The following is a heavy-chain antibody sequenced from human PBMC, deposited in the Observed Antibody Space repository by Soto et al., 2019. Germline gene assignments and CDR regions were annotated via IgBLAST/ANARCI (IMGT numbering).Heavy chain of an antibody. D-gene: IGHD4-17*01. Sequence: PGGSLRLSCAASGFTVSSNYMSWVRQAPGKGLEWVSVIYSGGSTYYADSVKGRFTISRDNSKNTLYLQMNSLRAEDTAVYYCAREKTGDTYHFDYWGQGTLVTVSS. CDR3: AREKTGDTYHFDY. CDR2: IYSGGST. V-gene: IGHV3-53*01. CDR1: GFTVSSNY. J-gene: IGHJ4*02.